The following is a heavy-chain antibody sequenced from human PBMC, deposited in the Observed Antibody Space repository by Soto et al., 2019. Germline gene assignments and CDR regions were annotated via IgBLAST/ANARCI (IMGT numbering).Heavy chain of an antibody. Sequence: GGSLRLSCAASGFTVSSNYMSWVRQAPGKGLEWVSVIYSGGSTYYADSVKGRFTISRHNSKNTLYLQMNSLRAEDTAVYYCASPGKSDIGYCSGGSCSDAFDIWGQGTMVTVSS. J-gene: IGHJ3*02. V-gene: IGHV3-53*04. CDR1: GFTVSSNY. D-gene: IGHD2-15*01. CDR3: ASPGKSDIGYCSGGSCSDAFDI. CDR2: IYSGGST.